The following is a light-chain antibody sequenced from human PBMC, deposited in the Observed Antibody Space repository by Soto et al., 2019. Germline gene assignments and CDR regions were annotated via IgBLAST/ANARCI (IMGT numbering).Light chain of an antibody. Sequence: DIQLTQSPPTLSASVGDRVTITCRASQSIRYYLAWYQQMPGKAPKLLIYGASRLQSGVPSRFSGSGAGTEFTLTISNLQPDDFATYFCQHHNSYSQTFGQGTKVEIK. V-gene: IGKV1-5*01. CDR3: QHHNSYSQT. CDR2: GAS. J-gene: IGKJ1*01. CDR1: QSIRYY.